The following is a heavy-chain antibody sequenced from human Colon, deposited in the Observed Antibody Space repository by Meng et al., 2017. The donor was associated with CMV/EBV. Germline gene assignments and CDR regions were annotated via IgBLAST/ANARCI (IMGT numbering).Heavy chain of an antibody. CDR2: IYYSGST. V-gene: IGHV4-39*07. Sequence: TFSSYAMSWVRQAPGKGLEWIGSIYYSGSTYYNPSLKSRVTISVDTSKNQFSLKLSSVTAADTAVYYCARDLGRGSSWYGGMDVWGQGTTVTVSS. CDR3: ARDLGRGSSWYGGMDV. J-gene: IGHJ6*02. CDR1: TFSSYA. D-gene: IGHD6-13*01.